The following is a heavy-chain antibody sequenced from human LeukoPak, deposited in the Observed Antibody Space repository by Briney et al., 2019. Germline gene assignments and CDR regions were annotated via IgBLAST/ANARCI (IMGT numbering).Heavy chain of an antibody. CDR1: GFTFSSYA. CDR2: ISYDGSNK. CDR3: AAEYVY. J-gene: IGHJ4*02. D-gene: IGHD1-14*01. V-gene: IGHV3-30-3*01. Sequence: GGSLRLSCAASGFTFSSYAMHWVRQAPGKGPEWVAVISYDGSNKYYADSVKGRFTIPRDNSKNTLYLQMNSLRAEDTAVYYCAAEYVYWGQGTLVTVSS.